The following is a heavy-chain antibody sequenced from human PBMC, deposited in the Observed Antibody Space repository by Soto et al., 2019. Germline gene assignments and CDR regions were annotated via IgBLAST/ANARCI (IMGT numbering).Heavy chain of an antibody. CDR3: ARTYYEVMDV. CDR2: IIPILGIA. J-gene: IGHJ6*02. D-gene: IGHD3-22*01. CDR1: GGTFGSYT. Sequence: AVKVSCEACGGTFGSYTIRWVRQAPGQGLEWMGRIIPILGIANYAQKFQGRVTITADKSPSTAYMELSSLRSEDTVVYYCARTYYEVMDVWGQGTTVTVSS. V-gene: IGHV1-69*02.